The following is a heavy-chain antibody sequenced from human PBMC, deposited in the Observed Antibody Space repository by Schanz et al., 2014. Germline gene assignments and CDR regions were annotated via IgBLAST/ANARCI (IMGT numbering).Heavy chain of an antibody. CDR3: ARQILIGAFDI. J-gene: IGHJ3*02. V-gene: IGHV4-59*08. Sequence: QVQLQETGPGLVKPSETLSLTCTVSGGSMSSYYWTWIRQPPGKGLEWIGYIYYSGSTNYNPSLRSRVTISVDTPKNQFSLKLSSVTAADTAVYYCARQILIGAFDIWGQGTMVTVSS. D-gene: IGHD3-9*01. CDR2: IYYSGST. CDR1: GGSMSSYY.